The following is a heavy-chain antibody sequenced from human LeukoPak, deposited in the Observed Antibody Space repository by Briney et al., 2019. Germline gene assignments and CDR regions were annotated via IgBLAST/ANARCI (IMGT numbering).Heavy chain of an antibody. CDR2: IYYSGST. Sequence: SETLSLTCTVSGGSISSSSYYWGWIRQPPGKGLEWIGSIYYSGSTYYNPSLKSRVTISVDTSKNQFSLKLSSVTAADTAVYYCARDRGYYGSGAARTFDYWGQGTLVTVSS. V-gene: IGHV4-39*07. CDR3: ARDRGYYGSGAARTFDY. CDR1: GGSISSSSYY. J-gene: IGHJ4*02. D-gene: IGHD3-10*01.